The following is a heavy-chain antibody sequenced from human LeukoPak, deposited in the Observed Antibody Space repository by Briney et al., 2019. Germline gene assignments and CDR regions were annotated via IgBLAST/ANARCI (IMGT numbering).Heavy chain of an antibody. D-gene: IGHD3-10*01. CDR1: GYTFTSYY. V-gene: IGHV1-46*01. J-gene: IGHJ6*03. CDR2: INPSGGST. CDR3: ARDPLWFGELLPRYYYYMDV. Sequence: ASVKVSCKASGYTFTSYYMHWVRQAPGQGLEWMGIINPSGGSTSYAQKFQGRVTMTRDTSTSTAYMELSRLRSDDTAVYYCARDPLWFGELLPRYYYYMDVWGKGTTVTVSS.